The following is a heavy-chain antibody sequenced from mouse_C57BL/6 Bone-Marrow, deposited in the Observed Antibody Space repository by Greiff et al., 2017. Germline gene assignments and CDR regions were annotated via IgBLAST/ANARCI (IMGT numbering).Heavy chain of an antibody. CDR2: IDPSDSDT. V-gene: IGHV1-52*01. CDR1: GYTFTSYW. CDR3: ARRDTTRFFFDY. Sequence: VQLQQPGAELVRPGSSVKLSCKASGYTFTSYWMHWVKQRPIQGLEWIGNIDPSDSDTHYNQKFKDKGTFTVDKSTSTTYMQLSSLTSEDSAVYYCARRDTTRFFFDYWGQGTTLTVSS. D-gene: IGHD1-1*01. J-gene: IGHJ2*01.